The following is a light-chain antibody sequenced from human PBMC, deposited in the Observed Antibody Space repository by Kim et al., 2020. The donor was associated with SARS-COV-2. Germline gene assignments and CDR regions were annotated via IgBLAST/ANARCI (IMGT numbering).Light chain of an antibody. CDR2: GAS. CDR3: QYQAT. V-gene: IGKV3-20*01. J-gene: IGKJ1*01. Sequence: DIVLTQSPGTLSLSPGERASLSCRASHSVSSAYLAWYQQKPDQAPRLVIYGASSRATGIPDRFSGSGSGTDFTLTITRLEPEDFAVYCCQYQATFGLGTKVDIK. CDR1: HSVSSAY.